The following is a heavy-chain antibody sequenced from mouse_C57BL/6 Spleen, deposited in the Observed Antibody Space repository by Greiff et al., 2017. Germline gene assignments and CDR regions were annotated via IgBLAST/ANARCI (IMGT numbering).Heavy chain of an antibody. CDR3: ARTTVVATDY. V-gene: IGHV1-80*01. CDR1: GYAFSSYW. CDR2: IYPGDGDT. Sequence: VQGVESGAELVKPGASVKISCKASGYAFSSYWMNWVKQRPGKGLEWIGQIYPGDGDTNYNGKFKGKATLTADKSSSTAYMQLSSLTSEDSAVYFCARTTVVATDYWGQGTTLTVSS. D-gene: IGHD1-1*01. J-gene: IGHJ2*01.